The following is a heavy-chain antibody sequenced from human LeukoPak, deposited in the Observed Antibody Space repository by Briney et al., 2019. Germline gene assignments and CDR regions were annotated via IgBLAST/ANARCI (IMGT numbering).Heavy chain of an antibody. CDR1: GFSVSSFC. CDR3: ARDGAVAGDDAFDI. V-gene: IGHV3-53*01. Sequence: GGSLRLSCAASGFSVSSFCMSWVRQAPGKGLEWVSVIYSGGSTDYTDSVKGRFTISRDNSENTLYLQMNSLRAEDTAVYYCARDGAVAGDDAFDIWGQGTMVTVSS. CDR2: IYSGGST. D-gene: IGHD6-19*01. J-gene: IGHJ3*02.